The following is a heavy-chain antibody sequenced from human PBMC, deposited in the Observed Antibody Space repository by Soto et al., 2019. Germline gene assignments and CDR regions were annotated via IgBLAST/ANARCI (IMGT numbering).Heavy chain of an antibody. D-gene: IGHD3-22*01. V-gene: IGHV3-64D*06. CDR1: GFTFSNYA. CDR2: ISSNGGST. CDR3: VKAVFSGYYYVPFDY. Sequence: PGGSLRLSCSASGFTFSNYAMHWVRQAPGKGLEYVSAISSNGGSTYYADSVKGRFTISRDNSKNTLYLQMSSLRTEDTAVYYCVKAVFSGYYYVPFDYWGQGTLVTVS. J-gene: IGHJ4*02.